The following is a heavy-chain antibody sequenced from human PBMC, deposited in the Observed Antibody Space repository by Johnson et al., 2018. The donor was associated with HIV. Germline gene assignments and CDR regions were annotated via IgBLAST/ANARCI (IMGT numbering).Heavy chain of an antibody. J-gene: IGHJ3*02. Sequence: VQLVESGGGVVQPGRSLRLSCAASGFTFSSFAMSWVRQAPGKGLEWVSAITGSGGSTHYADSVKGRFTITRDNSKNTLFLQMNSLRAEDTAVYYCASLPLRYRSWDDIWGQGTMVTVSS. D-gene: IGHD3-9*01. CDR2: ITGSGGST. V-gene: IGHV3-23*04. CDR1: GFTFSSFA. CDR3: ASLPLRYRSWDDI.